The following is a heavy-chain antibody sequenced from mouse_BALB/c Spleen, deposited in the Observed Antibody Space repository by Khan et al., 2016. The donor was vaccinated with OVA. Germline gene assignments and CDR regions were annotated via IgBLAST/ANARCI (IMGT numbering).Heavy chain of an antibody. Sequence: QVQLKQSGAELAKPGASFPLSCPSSGSTFTSYWMHWVKQRPGQGLEWIGYINPSTGYTEYNQKFKDKATLTADKSSSTAYMQLSSLTSEDSAVYYCARSGGNYLFAYWGQGTLVTVSA. CDR2: INPSTGYT. V-gene: IGHV1-7*01. CDR1: GSTFTSYW. D-gene: IGHD2-1*01. CDR3: ARSGGNYLFAY. J-gene: IGHJ3*01.